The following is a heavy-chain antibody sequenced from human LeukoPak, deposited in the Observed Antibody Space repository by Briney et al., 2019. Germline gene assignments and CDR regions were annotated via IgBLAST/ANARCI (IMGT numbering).Heavy chain of an antibody. V-gene: IGHV3-30*09. D-gene: IGHD3-3*01. Sequence: HPGGSLRLSCTASEFTFSNYALHWVRQAPGKGLEWVAVISYDGSDKYYASSVKGRFAISRDNSKNTLYLQMNSLRADDTAVYYCARAGLRWSGYSGDAFDIWGQGTMVTVSS. CDR3: ARAGLRWSGYSGDAFDI. CDR1: EFTFSNYA. J-gene: IGHJ3*02. CDR2: ISYDGSDK.